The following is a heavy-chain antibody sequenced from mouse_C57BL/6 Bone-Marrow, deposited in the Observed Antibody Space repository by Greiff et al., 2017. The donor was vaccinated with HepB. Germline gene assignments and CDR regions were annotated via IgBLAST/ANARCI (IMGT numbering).Heavy chain of an antibody. CDR3: ARSYGNYALFAY. CDR2: IDPSDNYT. Sequence: VQLQQPGAELVKPGASVKLSCKASGYTFTSYWMQWVKQRPGQGLEWIGEIDPSDNYTNYNQKFKGKATLTVDTSSSTAYMQLSSLTSEDSAVYYCARSYGNYALFAYWGQGTLVTVSA. D-gene: IGHD2-1*01. J-gene: IGHJ3*01. CDR1: GYTFTSYW. V-gene: IGHV1-50*01.